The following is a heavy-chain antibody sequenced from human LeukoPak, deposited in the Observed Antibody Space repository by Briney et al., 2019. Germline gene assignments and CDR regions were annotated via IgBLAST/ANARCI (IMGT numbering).Heavy chain of an antibody. J-gene: IGHJ4*02. Sequence: GGSLRLSCAASGFTFSSHWMHWVRHAPGKGLEWVSGISWNSGSIGYADSVKGRFTISRDNAKNSLYLQMNSLRAEDTALYYCAKDLKDSGYSFDYWGQGTLVTVSS. CDR1: GFTFSSHW. CDR3: AKDLKDSGYSFDY. V-gene: IGHV3-9*01. CDR2: ISWNSGSI. D-gene: IGHD5-12*01.